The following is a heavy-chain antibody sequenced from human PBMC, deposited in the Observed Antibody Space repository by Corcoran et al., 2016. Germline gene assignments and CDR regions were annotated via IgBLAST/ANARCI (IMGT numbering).Heavy chain of an antibody. Sequence: QVQLQPCGAGLLKPSETLSLPCAVYGGSFSGYYWSWIRQPPGKGLEWIGEINHSGSTNYHPSLKSRVTISVDTSKNQFSLKLSSVTAADTAGYYGARGLALGHWGQGTLVTVSS. CDR2: INHSGST. CDR3: ARGLALGH. CDR1: GGSFSGYY. V-gene: IGHV4-34*01. J-gene: IGHJ4*02.